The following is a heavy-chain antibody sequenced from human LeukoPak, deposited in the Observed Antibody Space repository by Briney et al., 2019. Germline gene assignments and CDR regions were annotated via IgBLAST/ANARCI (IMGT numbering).Heavy chain of an antibody. CDR3: ARQMNGSFRRPLDY. CDR2: IHYSGST. D-gene: IGHD3-10*01. V-gene: IGHV4-39*01. J-gene: IGHJ4*02. Sequence: SETVYLTCTVSGGDVSSGSYDWGWIRQPPGKQLEWIGSIHYSGSTYYNPSLKSRVTISVDTSKNQFSLNLSSMTAADTAVYYCARQMNGSFRRPLDYWGQGTLVTVSS. CDR1: GGDVSSGSYD.